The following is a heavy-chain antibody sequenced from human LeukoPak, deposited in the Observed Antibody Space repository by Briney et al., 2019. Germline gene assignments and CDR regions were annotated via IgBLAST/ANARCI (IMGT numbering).Heavy chain of an antibody. CDR2: ISSSGSTI. D-gene: IGHD4-23*01. Sequence: GGSLRLSCAASGFTFSSYEMNWVRQAPGKGLEWVSYISSSGSTIYYADSVKGRFTISGDNAKNSLYLQMNSLRAEDTAVYYCARDSTVVTLDYWGQGTLVTVSS. V-gene: IGHV3-48*03. CDR3: ARDSTVVTLDY. J-gene: IGHJ4*02. CDR1: GFTFSSYE.